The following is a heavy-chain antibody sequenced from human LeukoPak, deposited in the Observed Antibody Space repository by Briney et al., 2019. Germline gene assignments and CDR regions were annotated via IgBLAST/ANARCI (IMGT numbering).Heavy chain of an antibody. CDR2: INPNSGGT. Sequence: ASVKVSCTTSGYTFTGYYIHWVRQAPGQGLEWMGRINPNSGGTNYAQKFQGRVTMTRDTSNNTAYMELSRLRSDDTAVYYCARVLYSGWSEYCFDYWGQGTLVTVSS. J-gene: IGHJ4*02. D-gene: IGHD6-19*01. V-gene: IGHV1-2*06. CDR3: ARVLYSGWSEYCFDY. CDR1: GYTFTGYY.